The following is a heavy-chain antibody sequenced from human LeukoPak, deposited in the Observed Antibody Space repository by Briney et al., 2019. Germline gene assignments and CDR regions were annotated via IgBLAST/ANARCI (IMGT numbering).Heavy chain of an antibody. CDR3: AKAQGSSRWYYFDY. J-gene: IGHJ4*02. Sequence: GGSLRLSCAASGFTFTSYAMSWVRQAPGKGLEWVSGVSGSGGSTSYADSVKGRFTISRDNSKNTLHLQINSLRAEDTAVYYCAKAQGSSRWYYFDYWGQGTLVTVSS. CDR2: VSGSGGST. V-gene: IGHV3-23*01. D-gene: IGHD6-13*01. CDR1: GFTFTSYA.